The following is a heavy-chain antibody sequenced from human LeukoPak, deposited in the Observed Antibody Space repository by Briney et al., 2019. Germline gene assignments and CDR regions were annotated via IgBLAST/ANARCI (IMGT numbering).Heavy chain of an antibody. J-gene: IGHJ6*03. CDR2: TYYRSNWYN. D-gene: IGHD3-10*01. CDR3: AREYYYGSGTYYPSMDV. Sequence: SQTLSLTCAISGDSVSSINAAWNWIRQSPWRGLEWLGRTYYRSNWYNEYAESVKSRITVTPDTSKNQFSLQMNSVTPEDTAVYYCAREYYYGSGTYYPSMDVGGKGTTVTASS. CDR1: GDSVSSINAA. V-gene: IGHV6-1*01.